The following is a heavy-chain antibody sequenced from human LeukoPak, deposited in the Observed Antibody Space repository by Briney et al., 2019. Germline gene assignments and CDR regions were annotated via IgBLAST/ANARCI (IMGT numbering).Heavy chain of an antibody. CDR1: GGSISSSSYY. CDR2: IYYSGNT. V-gene: IGHV4-39*01. J-gene: IGHJ4*02. Sequence: SETLSLTCTVSGGSISSSSYYWGWIRQPPGKGLEWIGSIYYSGNTYYNPSLKSRVTISVDTSKNQFSLKLSSVTAADTAVYYCARQRYFDWHFDYWGQGTLVTVSS. CDR3: ARQRYFDWHFDY. D-gene: IGHD3-9*01.